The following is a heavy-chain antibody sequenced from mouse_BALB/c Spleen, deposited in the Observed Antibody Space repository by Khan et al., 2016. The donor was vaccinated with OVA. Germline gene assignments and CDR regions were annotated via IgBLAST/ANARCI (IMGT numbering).Heavy chain of an antibody. V-gene: IGHV1-7*01. Sequence: QVRLQQSGAELAKPGASVKMSCKASGYTFTSYWMHWVKQRPGQGLEWIGYINPSTGYTEYNQKFKDKATLTTDKSSSTAYMQLNSLTSEDSAVDYCRRRGVDGIFAYWGQGTMVTVSS. CDR2: INPSTGYT. CDR1: GYTFTSYW. D-gene: IGHD2-1*01. J-gene: IGHJ3*01. CDR3: RRRGVDGIFAY.